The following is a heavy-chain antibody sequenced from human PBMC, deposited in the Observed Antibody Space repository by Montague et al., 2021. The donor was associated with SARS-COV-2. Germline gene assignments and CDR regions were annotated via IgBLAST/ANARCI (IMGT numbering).Heavy chain of an antibody. V-gene: IGHV4-39*07. J-gene: IGHJ6*02. CDR2: IYYSGST. CDR1: GGSISSSSYY. D-gene: IGHD6-13*01. CDR3: ARVGRQQLVRFSGMDV. Sequence: SETLSLTCTVSGGSISSSSYYWGWIRQPPGKGLEWIGSIYYSGSTYYNQFSLKLSSLTAADTAVYYCARVGRQQLVRFSGMDVWGQGTTVTVSS.